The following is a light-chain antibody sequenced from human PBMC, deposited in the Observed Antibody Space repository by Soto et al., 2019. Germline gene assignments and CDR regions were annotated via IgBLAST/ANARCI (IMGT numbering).Light chain of an antibody. Sequence: EIVLTQSPATLSLSPGERATLSCRASQSVGSYFAWYHQKPGQAPRLLISDAFSRSTGIPARFSGSGSGTDFTLTISSLEPEDFAVYFCQQRSSWPLTFGGGTMVEIK. V-gene: IGKV3-11*01. CDR3: QQRSSWPLT. CDR1: QSVGSY. J-gene: IGKJ4*01. CDR2: DAF.